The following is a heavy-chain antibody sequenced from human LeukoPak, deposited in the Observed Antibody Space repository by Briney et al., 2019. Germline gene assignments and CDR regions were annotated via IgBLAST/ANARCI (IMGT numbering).Heavy chain of an antibody. D-gene: IGHD1-26*01. CDR1: GFTVSSNY. Sequence: PGGSLRLSCAASGFTVSSNYMSWARQAPGKGLEWVSGISSSGSGGNTYYADSVKGRFTISRDSSRSALFLHMNTLRAEDTAIYYCAKDRTVGASYRYFDLWGRGTLVTVSS. CDR3: AKDRTVGASYRYFDL. CDR2: ISSSGSGGNT. J-gene: IGHJ2*01. V-gene: IGHV3-23*01.